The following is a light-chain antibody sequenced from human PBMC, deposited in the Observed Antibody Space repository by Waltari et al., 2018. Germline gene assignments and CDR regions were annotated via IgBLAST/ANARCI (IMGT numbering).Light chain of an antibody. Sequence: QSALTQPASVSGSPGQSITISCTGTSSDVGGYTYVSWYQQHPGKAPKLMIYDVSKRPSGVSTRFSGSRSGNTASLTISGLQADDEADYYCCSYAGGTTVLFGGGTKLTVV. CDR3: CSYAGGTTVL. CDR1: SSDVGGYTY. J-gene: IGLJ2*01. V-gene: IGLV2-23*02. CDR2: DVS.